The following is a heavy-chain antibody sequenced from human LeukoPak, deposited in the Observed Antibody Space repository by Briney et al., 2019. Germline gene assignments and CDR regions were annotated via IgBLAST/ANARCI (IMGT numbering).Heavy chain of an antibody. J-gene: IGHJ3*02. V-gene: IGHV3-23*01. CDR3: AKSWNYYDSSGDDALDI. CDR2: ISGSGIST. Sequence: PGGSLRLAFSPVGLTVGDYAMDWVRQAPGKGLEWVSGISGSGISTYYADSVNGRYTISRDNSKHTLYLQMNRLRVEDTAVYYCAKSWNYYDSSGDDALDICGQGRMVTVSS. D-gene: IGHD3-22*01. CDR1: GLTVGDYA.